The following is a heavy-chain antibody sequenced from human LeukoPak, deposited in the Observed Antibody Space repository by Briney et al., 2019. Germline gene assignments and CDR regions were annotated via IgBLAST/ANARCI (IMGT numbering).Heavy chain of an antibody. J-gene: IGHJ4*02. CDR3: ARGYGSGSYYPFDY. CDR2: IIPIFGTA. D-gene: IGHD3-10*01. CDR1: GGTFRNYA. V-gene: IGHV1-69*13. Sequence: SVKVSCKASGGTFRNYAISWVRQAPGQGLEWMGGIIPIFGTADYAQKFQGRVTITADESTSTAYMELSSLRSEDTAVYYCARGYGSGSYYPFDYWGQGTLVTVSS.